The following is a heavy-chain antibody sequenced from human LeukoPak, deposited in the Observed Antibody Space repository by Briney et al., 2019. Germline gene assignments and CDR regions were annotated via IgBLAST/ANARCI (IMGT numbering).Heavy chain of an antibody. Sequence: GGSLRLSCAASGFTFSSYSMNWVRQAPGKGLEWFSSISSSSSYIYYADSVKGRFTISRDNAKNSLYLQMNSLRAEDTAVYYCARDFPYSSGPVDYWGQGTLVTVSS. CDR2: ISSSSSYI. CDR3: ARDFPYSSGPVDY. J-gene: IGHJ4*02. CDR1: GFTFSSYS. D-gene: IGHD6-19*01. V-gene: IGHV3-21*01.